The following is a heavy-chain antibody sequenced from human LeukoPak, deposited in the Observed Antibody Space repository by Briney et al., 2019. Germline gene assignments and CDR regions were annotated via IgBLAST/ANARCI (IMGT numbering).Heavy chain of an antibody. Sequence: GGSLRLSCAASGFIFSNAWMNWVRQAPGKGLEWAGRIKGKTDGETTDYAAPVKGRFTISRDDSENTLYLQMNSLESEDTALYYCITGARGLDYWGQGILVTVSS. J-gene: IGHJ4*02. D-gene: IGHD5-12*01. V-gene: IGHV3-15*01. CDR3: ITGARGLDY. CDR1: GFIFSNAW. CDR2: IKGKTDGETT.